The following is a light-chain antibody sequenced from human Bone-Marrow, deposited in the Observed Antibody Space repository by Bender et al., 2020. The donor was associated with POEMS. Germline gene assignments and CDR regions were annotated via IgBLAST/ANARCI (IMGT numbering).Light chain of an antibody. CDR3: AAWDDSLNGPV. J-gene: IGLJ3*02. V-gene: IGLV1-44*01. CDR2: SSH. Sequence: QSVLAQPPSASGTPGQRVTISCSGGSSNIGAHAVNWYQHLPGTAPKLLIYSSHRRPSEVPDRFSGSRSGTSASLAISGLQSEDEADYYCAAWDDSLNGPVFGGGTKLTAL. CDR1: SSNIGAHA.